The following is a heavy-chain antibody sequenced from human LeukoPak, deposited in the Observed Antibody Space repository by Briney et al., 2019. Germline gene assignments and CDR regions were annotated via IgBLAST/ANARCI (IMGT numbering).Heavy chain of an antibody. CDR2: MNPHSGDA. D-gene: IGHD2-2*01. CDR1: RYTFTSYD. CDR3: ARIPHRVPHNWFDP. J-gene: IGHJ5*02. V-gene: IGHV1-8*01. Sequence: ASVKVSCKASRYTFTSYDINWVRQAAGQGLEWMGWMNPHSGDAGYAQKFQGRVTMTRDTSISTAYMELSSLRSDDTAVYYCARIPHRVPHNWFDPWGQGTLVTVSS.